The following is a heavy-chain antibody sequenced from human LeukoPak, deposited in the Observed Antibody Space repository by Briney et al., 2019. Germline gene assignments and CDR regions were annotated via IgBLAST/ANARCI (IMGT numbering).Heavy chain of an antibody. Sequence: GGSLRLSCAASGFTFDDYGMSWVRHAPGKGLEWVSGINWNGGSTGYADSVKGRFTISRDNAKNSLYLQMNGLRAEDTALYYCAREGIAAAYPYWGQGTLVTVSS. CDR2: INWNGGST. CDR1: GFTFDDYG. D-gene: IGHD6-13*01. J-gene: IGHJ4*02. CDR3: AREGIAAAYPY. V-gene: IGHV3-20*04.